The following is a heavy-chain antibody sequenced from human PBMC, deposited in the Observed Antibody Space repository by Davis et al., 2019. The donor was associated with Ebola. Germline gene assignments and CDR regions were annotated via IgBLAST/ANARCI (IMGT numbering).Heavy chain of an antibody. CDR1: GFTFSSYW. V-gene: IGHV3-74*01. D-gene: IGHD1-26*01. CDR2: INTDGSST. CDR3: ARDLSGIAGMDV. Sequence: GESLKISCAASGFTFSSYWMHWVRQAPGKGLVWVSRINTDGSSTTYADSLKGRFTLSRDNSKNTLYLQMNSLRAEDTAVYYCARDLSGIAGMDVWGQGTTVTVSS. J-gene: IGHJ6*02.